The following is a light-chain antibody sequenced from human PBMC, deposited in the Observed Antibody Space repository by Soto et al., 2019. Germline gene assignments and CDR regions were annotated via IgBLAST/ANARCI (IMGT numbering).Light chain of an antibody. CDR1: QSVSSN. CDR3: QQYNNWPPPLT. CDR2: GVS. Sequence: EIVMTQSPATLSVSPGERATLSCRASQSVSSNLAWYQQKPGQAPRLLIYGVSTRATGIPARFSGSGSGTEFTLTISSLQSEDFAVYYCQQYNNWPPPLTFGGGTKVEIK. J-gene: IGKJ4*01. V-gene: IGKV3-15*01.